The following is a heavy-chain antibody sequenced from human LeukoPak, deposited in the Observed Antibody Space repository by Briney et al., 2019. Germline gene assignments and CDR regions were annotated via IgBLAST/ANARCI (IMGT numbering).Heavy chain of an antibody. CDR2: ISSSGSTI. D-gene: IGHD2-2*01. Sequence: GGSLRLSCAASGFTFSSYSMNWVRQAPGKGLEWVSYISSSGSTIYYADSVKGRFTISRDNAKNSLYLQMNSLRAEDTAVYYCARESIVVVPAASHYYYYGMDVWGQGTTVTVSS. CDR1: GFTFSSYS. CDR3: ARESIVVVPAASHYYYYGMDV. J-gene: IGHJ6*02. V-gene: IGHV3-48*04.